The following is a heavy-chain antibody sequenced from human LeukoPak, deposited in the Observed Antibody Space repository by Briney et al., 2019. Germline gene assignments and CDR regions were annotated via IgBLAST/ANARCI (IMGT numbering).Heavy chain of an antibody. J-gene: IGHJ4*02. Sequence: GGSLRLSCAASGFTFSSYSMDWVRQAPGKGLEWVSSISSSSSYIYSADSVKGRFTVSRDNAKNSLYLQMNSLRAEDTAVYYCARDLSGYHSLFDYWGQGTLVTVSS. CDR3: ARDLSGYHSLFDY. CDR2: ISSSSSYI. V-gene: IGHV3-21*01. CDR1: GFTFSSYS. D-gene: IGHD3-9*01.